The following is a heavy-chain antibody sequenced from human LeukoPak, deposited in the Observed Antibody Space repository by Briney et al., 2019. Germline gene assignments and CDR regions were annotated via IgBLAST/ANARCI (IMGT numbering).Heavy chain of an antibody. D-gene: IGHD3-16*02. CDR3: AKDYRGDMITFGGVIDPY. J-gene: IGHJ4*02. Sequence: GGSLRLSCAASGFTFSSYAMSWVRQAPGKGLELVSAISGSGGSTYYADSVKGRFTISRDNSKNTLYLQMNSLRAEDTAVYYCAKDYRGDMITFGGVIDPYWGQGTLVTVSS. CDR1: GFTFSSYA. CDR2: ISGSGGST. V-gene: IGHV3-23*01.